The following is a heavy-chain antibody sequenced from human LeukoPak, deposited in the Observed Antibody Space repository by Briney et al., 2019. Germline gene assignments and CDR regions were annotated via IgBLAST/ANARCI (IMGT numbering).Heavy chain of an antibody. J-gene: IGHJ4*02. CDR1: GGSFSGYY. Sequence: ETLSLTCAVYGGSFSGYYWSWIRQPPGKGLEWIGEINHSGSTNYNPSLKSRVTISVDTSKNQFSLKLSSVTAADTAVYYCARGRRWLRDWGQGTLVTVSS. CDR2: INHSGST. D-gene: IGHD5-24*01. CDR3: ARGRRWLRD. V-gene: IGHV4-34*01.